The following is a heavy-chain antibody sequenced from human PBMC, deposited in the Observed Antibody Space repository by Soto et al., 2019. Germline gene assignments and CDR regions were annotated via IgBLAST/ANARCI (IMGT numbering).Heavy chain of an antibody. CDR3: ARGVNGWYGQPGVVWFDP. D-gene: IGHD6-19*01. CDR1: GGSISSGGYY. J-gene: IGHJ5*02. CDR2: IYYSGST. V-gene: IGHV4-31*01. Sequence: SETLSLTCTVSGGSISSGGYYWSWIRQHPGKGLEWIGYIYYSGSTYYNPSLKSLVTISVDTSKNQFSLKLSSVTAADTAVYYCARGVNGWYGQPGVVWFDPWGQGTLVTVSS.